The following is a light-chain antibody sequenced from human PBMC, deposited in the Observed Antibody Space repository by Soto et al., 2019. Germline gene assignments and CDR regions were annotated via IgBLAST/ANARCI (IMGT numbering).Light chain of an antibody. CDR3: SSYAGSNNRV. J-gene: IGLJ3*02. CDR1: SSDVGAYNY. V-gene: IGLV2-8*01. Sequence: QSALTQPPSASGSPGQSVTISCTGTSSDVGAYNYISWYQQHPGKAPKLMIYEVNKRHSGVPGRFSGSKSGNTASLTVSGLQPEDEADYYCSSYAGSNNRVFGGGTKPPS. CDR2: EVN.